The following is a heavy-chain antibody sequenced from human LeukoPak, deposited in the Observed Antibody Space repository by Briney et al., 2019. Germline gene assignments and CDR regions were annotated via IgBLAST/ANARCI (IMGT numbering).Heavy chain of an antibody. D-gene: IGHD3-3*02. CDR2: IFYNGTT. CDR1: GGSIISYGYY. Sequence: SETLSLTCSVSGGSIISYGYYWTWIRQYPGKGLEWIGNIFYNGTTYYNPSFKGRVTVSGDTSKNQFSLNLNSLTAADTAVYYCARDRTYTAFAFFFDYWGQGTLVTVSS. V-gene: IGHV4-31*03. CDR3: ARDRTYTAFAFFFDY. J-gene: IGHJ4*02.